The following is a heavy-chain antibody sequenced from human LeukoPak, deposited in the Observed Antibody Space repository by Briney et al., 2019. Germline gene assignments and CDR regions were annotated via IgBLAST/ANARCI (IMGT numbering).Heavy chain of an antibody. V-gene: IGHV1-24*01. CDR3: ATKAAGAAVMRGYYYYGMDV. D-gene: IGHD6-13*01. J-gene: IGHJ6*02. CDR2: FDPEDVKI. Sequence: ASLKGSCKVFGYTLTALIMHWVREAPGKKREWIGDFDPEDVKIIYAQKFPGRVTLTEDTSTHTHYMELSSLRSEDTAVYYCATKAAGAAVMRGYYYYGMDVWGQGTTVTVSS. CDR1: GYTLTALI.